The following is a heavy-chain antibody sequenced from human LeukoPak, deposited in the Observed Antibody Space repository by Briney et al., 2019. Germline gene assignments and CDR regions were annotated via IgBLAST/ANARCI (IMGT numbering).Heavy chain of an antibody. CDR2: IYTSGST. V-gene: IGHV4-61*02. CDR1: GGSISSGSYY. D-gene: IGHD3-22*01. CDR3: ARADSSGYVSCDY. J-gene: IGHJ4*02. Sequence: SETLSLTCTVSGGSISSGSYYWSWIRQPAGKGLEWIGRIYTSGSTNYNPSLKSRVTISVDTSKNQFSLKLSSVTAADTAVYYCARADSSGYVSCDYWGQGTLVTVSS.